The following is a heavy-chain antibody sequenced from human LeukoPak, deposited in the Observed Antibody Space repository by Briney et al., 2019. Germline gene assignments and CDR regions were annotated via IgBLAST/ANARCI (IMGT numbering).Heavy chain of an antibody. D-gene: IGHD3-10*01. CDR3: ARHQSYGSGTYYTPFDN. V-gene: IGHV4-39*01. CDR2: IYYSGST. J-gene: IGHJ4*02. Sequence: SETLSLTCTVSGGSVSGSSCYWGWLRQPPMKGREWIGSIYYSGSTEYKLYLKRRVTISVNTSRNQFSLKLSSVTAADTAVYYCARHQSYGSGTYYTPFDNWGQGILVTVSS. CDR1: GGSVSGSSCY.